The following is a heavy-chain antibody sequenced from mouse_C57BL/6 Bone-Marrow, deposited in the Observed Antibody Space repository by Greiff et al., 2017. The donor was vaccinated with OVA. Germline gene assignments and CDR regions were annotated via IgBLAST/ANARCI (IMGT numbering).Heavy chain of an antibody. Sequence: EVHLVESGGGLVKPGGSLKLSCAASGFTFSSYAMSWVRQTPEKRLEWVATISDGGSYTYYPDNVKGRFTISRDNAKNNLYLQMSHLKSEDTAMYYCARDEGIRYGSSPAWFAYWGQGTLVTVSA. J-gene: IGHJ3*01. CDR2: ISDGGSYT. CDR3: ARDEGIRYGSSPAWFAY. CDR1: GFTFSSYA. V-gene: IGHV5-4*01. D-gene: IGHD1-1*02.